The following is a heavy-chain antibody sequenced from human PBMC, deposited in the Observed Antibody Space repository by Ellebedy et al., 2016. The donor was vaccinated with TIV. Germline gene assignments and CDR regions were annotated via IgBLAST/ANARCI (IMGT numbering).Heavy chain of an antibody. V-gene: IGHV3-48*04. D-gene: IGHD5-12*01. CDR2: ISSSSSTI. CDR1: GFTFSSYS. J-gene: IGHJ6*02. Sequence: GESLKISXAASGFTFSSYSMNWVRQAPGKGLEWVSYISSSSSTIYYADSVKGRFTISRDNAKNSLYLQMNSLRAEDTAVYYCARDPRSGYDLYYYYGMDVWGQGTTVTVSS. CDR3: ARDPRSGYDLYYYYGMDV.